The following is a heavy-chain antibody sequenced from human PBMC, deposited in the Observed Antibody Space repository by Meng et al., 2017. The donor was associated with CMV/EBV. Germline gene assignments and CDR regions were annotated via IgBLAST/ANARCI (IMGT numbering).Heavy chain of an antibody. CDR1: GGSISSYY. CDR3: ARVGSGSYVDY. D-gene: IGHD1-26*01. J-gene: IGHJ4*02. V-gene: IGHV4-59*01. Sequence: SETLSLTCTVSGGSISSYYWSWIRQPPGKGLEWIGYIYYSGSTNYNPSLKSRVTISVDTSKNQFSLKLSSVTAADTAVYYCARVGSGSYVDYWGQGTLVIVSS. CDR2: IYYSGST.